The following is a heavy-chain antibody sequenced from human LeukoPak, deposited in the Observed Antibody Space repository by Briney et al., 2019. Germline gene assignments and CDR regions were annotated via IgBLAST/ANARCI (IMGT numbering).Heavy chain of an antibody. J-gene: IGHJ5*02. V-gene: IGHV1-2*02. Sequence: ASVKVSCKASGYTFTCYYMHWVRQAPGQGLEWMGWINPNSGGTNFAQKFQGRVTMTRDTSISTAYMELSRLRSDDTAVYYCAREYYGRAVDPWGQGTLVTVSS. CDR1: GYTFTCYY. CDR2: INPNSGGT. D-gene: IGHD2-21*01. CDR3: AREYYGRAVDP.